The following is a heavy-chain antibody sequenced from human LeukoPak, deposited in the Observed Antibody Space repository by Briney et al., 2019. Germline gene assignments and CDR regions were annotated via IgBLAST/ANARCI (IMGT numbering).Heavy chain of an antibody. J-gene: IGHJ4*02. V-gene: IGHV1-2*06. CDR1: GYTFTGYY. CDR3: ARVVYYYDSSGYYYDHFDY. CDR2: INPNSGGT. D-gene: IGHD3-22*01. Sequence: ASVKVSCKASGYTFTGYYMHWVRQAPGQGLEWMGRINPNSGGTNYGQKFQGRVTMTRDTSISTAYMELSRLRSDDAAVYYCARVVYYYDSSGYYYDHFDYWGQGTLVTVSS.